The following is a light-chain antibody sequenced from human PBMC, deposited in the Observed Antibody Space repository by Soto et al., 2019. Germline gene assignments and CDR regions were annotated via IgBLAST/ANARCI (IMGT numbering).Light chain of an antibody. CDR1: QSVSSY. CDR2: DAS. J-gene: IGKJ4*01. V-gene: IGKV3-11*01. Sequence: EIVLTQSPATLSLSPGERATLSCRAGQSVSSYLAWYQQKPGQGPRLLIYDASNRATGIPARFSGSGSGTDFTLTISSLEPEDFAVYYCQQRSNWPLTFGGGTKVEIK. CDR3: QQRSNWPLT.